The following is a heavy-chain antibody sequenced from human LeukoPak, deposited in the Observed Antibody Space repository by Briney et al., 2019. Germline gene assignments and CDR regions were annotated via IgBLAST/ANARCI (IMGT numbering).Heavy chain of an antibody. CDR2: ISAYNGNT. Sequence: ASVKVSCKASGYTFTSYGISWVRQAPGQGLEWMGWISAYNGNTNYAQKLQGRVTMTTDTSTSTAYMELSSLRSEDTAVYYCASLNYYDTSGYFDYWGQGTLVTVSS. J-gene: IGHJ4*02. V-gene: IGHV1-18*01. CDR3: ASLNYYDTSGYFDY. D-gene: IGHD3-22*01. CDR1: GYTFTSYG.